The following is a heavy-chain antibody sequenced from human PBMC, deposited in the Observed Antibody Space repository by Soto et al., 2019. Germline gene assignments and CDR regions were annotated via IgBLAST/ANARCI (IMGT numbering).Heavy chain of an antibody. CDR3: AKGRDSTLLRWQYFDN. CDR2: ISYEGRNK. V-gene: IGHV3-30*18. J-gene: IGHJ4*02. D-gene: IGHD2-15*01. CDR1: GLTFSLYG. Sequence: PGGSLRLSCAVSGLTFSLYGMHWVRQAPGQGVEWVAFISYEGRNKYYADSVKGRFTISRDNSKNTLSLQLDSLRPEDTAVYYCAKGRDSTLLRWQYFDNWGQGTQVTVSS.